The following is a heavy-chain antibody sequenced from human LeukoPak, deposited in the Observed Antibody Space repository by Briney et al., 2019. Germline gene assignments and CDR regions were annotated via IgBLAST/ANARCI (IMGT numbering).Heavy chain of an antibody. CDR1: GVSISTYY. CDR2: IYYSGTT. Sequence: SETLSLTCIVSGVSISTYYWSWIRQPPGKGLEWIGYIYYSGTTNYNPSLKSRVTISIDTSKNEFSLKLTSVTAADTAVYYRAREANYYGSGSYFEGTFDYWGQGSLVTVSS. V-gene: IGHV4-59*01. D-gene: IGHD3-10*01. CDR3: AREANYYGSGSYFEGTFDY. J-gene: IGHJ4*02.